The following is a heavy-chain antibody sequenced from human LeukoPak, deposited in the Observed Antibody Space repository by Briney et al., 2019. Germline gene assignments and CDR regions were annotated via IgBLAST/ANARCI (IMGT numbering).Heavy chain of an antibody. CDR2: IYNSGST. CDR3: ARQAYSSNLGWFDP. CDR1: GGSISSSTYY. V-gene: IGHV4-39*01. D-gene: IGHD6-13*01. Sequence: SETLSLTCSVSGGSISSSTYYWGWIRQPPGKGLEWIGNIYNSGSTYYNPSLKSRVTISVDTSKNQFSLKLSSVTVADTAVYYCARQAYSSNLGWFDPWGQGTLVTVSS. J-gene: IGHJ5*02.